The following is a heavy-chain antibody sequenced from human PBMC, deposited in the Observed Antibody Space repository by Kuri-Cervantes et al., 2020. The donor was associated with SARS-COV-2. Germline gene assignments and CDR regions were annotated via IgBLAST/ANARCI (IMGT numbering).Heavy chain of an antibody. V-gene: IGHV3-9*03. CDR2: ISWNSGSI. D-gene: IGHD5-18*01. Sequence: SLRLSCAASGFTFDDYAMHWVRQAPGKGLEWVSVISWNSGSIGYADSVKGRFTISRDNAKNSLYLQMNSLRAEDMALYYCAKGADTAMVTCFDYWGQGTLVTVSS. CDR3: AKGADTAMVTCFDY. J-gene: IGHJ4*02. CDR1: GFTFDDYA.